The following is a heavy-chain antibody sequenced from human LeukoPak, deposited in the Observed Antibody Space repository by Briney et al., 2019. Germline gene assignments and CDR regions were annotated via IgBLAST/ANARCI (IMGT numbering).Heavy chain of an antibody. J-gene: IGHJ4*02. Sequence: AAVKVSCKASGYTFTSYAMNWVRQAPGQGLEWMGWINTNTGNPTYAQGFTGRFVFSLDTSVSTAYLQISSLKAEDTAVYYCARANLDEQRIQLQDYWGQGTLVTVSS. CDR2: INTNTGNP. CDR3: ARANLDEQRIQLQDY. D-gene: IGHD5-18*01. CDR1: GYTFTSYA. V-gene: IGHV7-4-1*02.